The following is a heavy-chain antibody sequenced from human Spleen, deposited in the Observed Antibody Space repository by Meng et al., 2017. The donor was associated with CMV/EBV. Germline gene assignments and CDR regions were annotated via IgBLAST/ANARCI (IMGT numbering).Heavy chain of an antibody. CDR1: GGSYGGYY. D-gene: IGHD3-22*01. CDR3: ARDGSGYGVFDY. J-gene: IGHJ4*02. Sequence: LACAVYGGSYGGYYWSWTRRPPGKGLGWIGGINNSKSTNYDPSLKSRVTISVDTSKNQFSLKLSSVTAADTAVYYCARDGSGYGVFDYWGQGTLVTVSS. V-gene: IGHV4-34*01. CDR2: INNSKST.